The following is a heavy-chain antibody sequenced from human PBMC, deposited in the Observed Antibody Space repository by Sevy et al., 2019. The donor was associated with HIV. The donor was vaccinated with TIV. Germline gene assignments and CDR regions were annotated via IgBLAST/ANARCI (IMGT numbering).Heavy chain of an antibody. CDR2: IRHDGSNK. CDR3: AKGLPLQWLVHGMDV. D-gene: IGHD6-19*01. Sequence: GGSLRLSCAASGFTFSSYGMHWVRQAPGKGLEWVAFIRHDGSNKYYADSVKGRFTISRDNSKNTLYLQMNSLRAEDTAVYYCAKGLPLQWLVHGMDVWGQGTTVTVSS. CDR1: GFTFSSYG. V-gene: IGHV3-30*02. J-gene: IGHJ6*02.